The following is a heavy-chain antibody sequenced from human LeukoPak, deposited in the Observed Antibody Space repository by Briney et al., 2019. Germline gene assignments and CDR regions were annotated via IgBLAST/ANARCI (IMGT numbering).Heavy chain of an antibody. D-gene: IGHD2-2*01. CDR3: AKCEYQLWEVFDY. J-gene: IGHJ4*02. V-gene: IGHV3-30*02. CDR1: GFTFSSYG. CDR2: IRYDGSNK. Sequence: PGGSLRLSCAASGFTFSSYGMHWVRQAPGKGLEWVAFIRYDGSNKYYADSVKGRFTISRDNSKNTLYLQMNSLRAEDTAVYYCAKCEYQLWEVFDYWGQGTLVTVSS.